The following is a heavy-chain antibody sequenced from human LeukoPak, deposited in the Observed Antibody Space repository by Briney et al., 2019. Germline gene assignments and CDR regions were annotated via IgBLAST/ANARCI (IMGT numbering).Heavy chain of an antibody. J-gene: IGHJ4*02. CDR2: IIPIFGTA. CDR1: GGTFSTYA. Sequence: SVKVSCKASGGTFSTYAISWVRQAPGQGLEWMGGIIPIFGTANYAQKFQGRVTITADESTSTAYMELSSLRSEDTAVYYCAREENYYGSGSYRALGYYFDYWGQGALVTVSS. V-gene: IGHV1-69*13. D-gene: IGHD3-10*01. CDR3: AREENYYGSGSYRALGYYFDY.